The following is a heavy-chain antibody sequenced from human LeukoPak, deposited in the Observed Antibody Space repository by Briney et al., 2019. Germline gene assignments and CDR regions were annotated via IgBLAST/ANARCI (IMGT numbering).Heavy chain of an antibody. V-gene: IGHV3-23*01. CDR2: ISGSDGDT. J-gene: IGHJ4*02. CDR3: ARASHRNCYYDSSGSKYPYYFDY. CDR1: GFTFSRYT. Sequence: GGSLRLSCTASGFTFSRYTMSWVRQAPGKGLEWVSGISGSDGDTFYAESVKGRFTISRDNSKNMVYLQMNSLRAEDTAVYYCARASHRNCYYDSSGSKYPYYFDYWGQGTLVTVSS. D-gene: IGHD3-22*01.